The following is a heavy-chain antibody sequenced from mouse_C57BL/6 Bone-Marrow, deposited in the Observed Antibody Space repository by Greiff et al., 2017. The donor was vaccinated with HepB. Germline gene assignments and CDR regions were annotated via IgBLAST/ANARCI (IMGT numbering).Heavy chain of an antibody. Sequence: QVHVKQSGAELVRPGASVTLSCKASGYTFTDYEMHWVKQTPVHGLEWIGAIDPETGGTSYNQKFKGKAILTADKSSSTAYMELRSLTSEDSAVYYCTRCGWFAYWGQGTLVTVSA. V-gene: IGHV1-15*01. CDR3: TRCGWFAY. J-gene: IGHJ3*01. CDR2: IDPETGGT. CDR1: GYTFTDYE. D-gene: IGHD1-1*02.